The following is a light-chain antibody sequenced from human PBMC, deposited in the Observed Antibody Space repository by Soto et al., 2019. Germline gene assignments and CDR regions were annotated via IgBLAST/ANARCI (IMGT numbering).Light chain of an antibody. CDR1: HYVYSN. Sequence: EIVMTQSPATLSVSPGERATLSCTASHYVYSNVAWFQQRPGPAPRLLIYRASTRATGTPARYSGSGSGTEFTLTITSLQSEDFALYYCQQYHNLWTFGQGTEVEIK. J-gene: IGKJ1*01. V-gene: IGKV3-15*01. CDR2: RAS. CDR3: QQYHNLWT.